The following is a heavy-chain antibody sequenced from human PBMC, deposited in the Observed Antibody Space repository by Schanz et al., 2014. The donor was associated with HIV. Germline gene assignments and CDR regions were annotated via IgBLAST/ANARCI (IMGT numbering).Heavy chain of an antibody. V-gene: IGHV1-69*01. Sequence: QVQLVQSGAEVKKPGSSVKVSCKASGGTFSNYAINWVRQAPGQGLEWMGVIIRIFGTSNYAQKFQGRVPITADESTSTAYMELSSLRSEDTAVYYCARGRYSGSYYSYWGQGTLVTVSS. CDR1: GGTFSNYA. CDR3: ARGRYSGSYYSY. D-gene: IGHD1-26*01. CDR2: IIRIFGTS. J-gene: IGHJ4*02.